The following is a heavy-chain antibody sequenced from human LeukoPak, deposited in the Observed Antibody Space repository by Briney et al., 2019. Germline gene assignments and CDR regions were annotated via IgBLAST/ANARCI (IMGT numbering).Heavy chain of an antibody. V-gene: IGHV3-23*01. Sequence: GGSLRLSCAASGFTFSSCAMSWVRQAPGKGLEWVSGITASGGTTYYADSVKGRFTISRDNSKNTLVLQLNSLRAEDTAVYYCAKDPTDFDSSGQTYFDYWGQGTLVTVSS. CDR2: ITASGGTT. CDR1: GFTFSSCA. CDR3: AKDPTDFDSSGQTYFDY. J-gene: IGHJ4*02. D-gene: IGHD3-22*01.